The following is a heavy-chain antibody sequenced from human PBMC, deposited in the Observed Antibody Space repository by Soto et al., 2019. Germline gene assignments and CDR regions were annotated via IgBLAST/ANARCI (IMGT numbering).Heavy chain of an antibody. CDR2: IIPIFGTA. Sequence: QVQLVQSGAEVKKPGSSVKVSCKASGGTFSSYAISWVRQAPGQGLEWMGGIIPIFGTAKYAQKFQGRVTITADESTSTAYMELSSLRSEDTAVYYCARVWGYCSSTSCYYYYGMDVWGQGTTVTVSS. V-gene: IGHV1-69*01. CDR1: GGTFSSYA. D-gene: IGHD2-2*01. J-gene: IGHJ6*02. CDR3: ARVWGYCSSTSCYYYYGMDV.